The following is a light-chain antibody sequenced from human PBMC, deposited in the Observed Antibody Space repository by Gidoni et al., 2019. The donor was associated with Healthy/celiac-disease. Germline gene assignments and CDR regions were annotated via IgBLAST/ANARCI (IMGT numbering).Light chain of an antibody. J-gene: IGKJ3*01. CDR3: QQSYSTPLFT. CDR1: QSISSY. CDR2: AAS. Sequence: DIQLTQSPSSLSASVGDRVTLTCRASQSISSYLNWYQQKPGKAPKLLIYAASSLQSGVPSRFSGSGSGTDFTLTISSRQPEDFATYYCQQSYSTPLFTFGPGTKVDIK. V-gene: IGKV1-39*01.